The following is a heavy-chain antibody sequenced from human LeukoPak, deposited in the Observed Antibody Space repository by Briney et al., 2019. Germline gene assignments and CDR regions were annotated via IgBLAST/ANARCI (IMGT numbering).Heavy chain of an antibody. D-gene: IGHD6-19*01. J-gene: IGHJ4*02. Sequence: TGGSLRLSCAASGFTFSSYWMNWVRQAPGKGLEWVAIIKQDGSEKYYVDSVKGRFTVSRDNAKNSLYLQMNTLRADDTAVYYCARTVGWYAGDYWGQGTLVTVSS. CDR1: GFTFSSYW. CDR2: IKQDGSEK. V-gene: IGHV3-7*05. CDR3: ARTVGWYAGDY.